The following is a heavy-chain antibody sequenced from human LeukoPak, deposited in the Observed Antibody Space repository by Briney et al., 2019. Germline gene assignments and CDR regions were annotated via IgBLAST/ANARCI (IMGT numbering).Heavy chain of an antibody. CDR1: GGSFSGYY. D-gene: IGHD3-16*02. CDR3: ARTYDYVWGSYRYRGSFDY. Sequence: SETLSLTCAVYGGSFSGYYWSWIRQPPGKGLEWIGEINHSGSTNYNLSLKSRVTISVDTSKNQFSLKLSSVTAADTAVYYCARTYDYVWGSYRYRGSFDYWGQGTLVTVSS. V-gene: IGHV4-34*01. CDR2: INHSGST. J-gene: IGHJ4*02.